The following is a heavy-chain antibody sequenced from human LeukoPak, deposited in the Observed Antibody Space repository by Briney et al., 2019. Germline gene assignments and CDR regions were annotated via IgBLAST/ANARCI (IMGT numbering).Heavy chain of an antibody. V-gene: IGHV3-74*01. CDR3: ARVLTMVRGVIGY. Sequence: PGGSLRLSCAASGFTFSSYWMSWVRQAPGKGLVWVSRINSDGSSTSYADSVKGRFTISRDNAKNTLYLQMNSLRAEDTAAYYCARVLTMVRGVIGYWGQGTLVTVSS. D-gene: IGHD3-10*01. J-gene: IGHJ4*02. CDR2: INSDGSST. CDR1: GFTFSSYW.